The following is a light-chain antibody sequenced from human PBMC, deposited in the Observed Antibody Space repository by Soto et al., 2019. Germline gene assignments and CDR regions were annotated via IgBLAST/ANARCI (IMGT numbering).Light chain of an antibody. V-gene: IGKV1-39*01. J-gene: IGKJ5*01. CDR3: QQTYSTPIT. Sequence: IQMTQSPSSLSASVGDRVTITCRASQTISNTLNWYQQRPGKPPNLLIYASSTLQSGVPPRFSGGGSGTEFTLTISSLQPEDFATYYCQQTYSTPITFGLGTRLEIK. CDR1: QTISNT. CDR2: ASS.